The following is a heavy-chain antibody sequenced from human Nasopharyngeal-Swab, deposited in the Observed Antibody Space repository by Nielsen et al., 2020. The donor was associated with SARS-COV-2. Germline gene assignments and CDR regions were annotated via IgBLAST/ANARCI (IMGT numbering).Heavy chain of an antibody. CDR2: ISYDGSNE. V-gene: IGHV3-30*18. D-gene: IGHD4-17*01. CDR3: AKDVHGDYGGIDY. J-gene: IGHJ4*02. CDR1: GFTFSSSG. Sequence: GGSLRLSCAASGFTFSSSGMDWVRQAPGKGLEWVAVISYDGSNEYYGDSVKGRFTISRDNSKNTLYLQMNSLRIDDTAVYSCAKDVHGDYGGIDYWGQGILVTVSS.